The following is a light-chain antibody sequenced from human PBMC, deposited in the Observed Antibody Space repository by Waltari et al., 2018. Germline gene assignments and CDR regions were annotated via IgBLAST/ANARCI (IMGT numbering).Light chain of an antibody. CDR3: QSYDSSLSGYV. J-gene: IGLJ3*02. CDR2: ADV. V-gene: IGLV1-40*01. Sequence: QSVLTQPPSVSGAPGQRVTISCTGSSSNIGAGSDVHWYQQLPGTAPKLLIYADVNRPSGVPDRFSGSKSGTSAALAITGLQAEDEADYYCQSYDSSLSGYVFGGGTKLTVL. CDR1: SSNIGAGSD.